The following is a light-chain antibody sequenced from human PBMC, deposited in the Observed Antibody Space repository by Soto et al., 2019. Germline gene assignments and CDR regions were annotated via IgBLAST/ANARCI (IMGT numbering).Light chain of an antibody. V-gene: IGLV2-8*01. CDR2: EVT. J-gene: IGLJ1*01. CDR3: QSYDSSLGAHYV. Sequence: QSALTQPPSASGSPGQSVTISCTGTSGDIGGYDYVSWYQQHPGKAPKLMIYEVTKRPLGVPDRFSGSKSGNTASLTVSGLQAEDEADYYCQSYDSSLGAHYVFGTGTKLTVL. CDR1: SGDIGGYDY.